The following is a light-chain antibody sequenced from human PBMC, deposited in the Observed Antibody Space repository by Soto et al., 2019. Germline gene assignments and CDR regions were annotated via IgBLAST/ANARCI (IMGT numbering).Light chain of an antibody. CDR3: QQYGYSPDTDRWT. Sequence: EIVLTQSPGTLYLSPGERATLSCRASQSVSSNSLAWYQQRPCQAPRLLIYGASSRATGIPDRFSGSGSGTDFILTISRLEPEDFAVYYCQQYGYSPDTDRWTFGQGTKVEIK. CDR1: QSVSSNS. CDR2: GAS. J-gene: IGKJ1*01. V-gene: IGKV3-20*01.